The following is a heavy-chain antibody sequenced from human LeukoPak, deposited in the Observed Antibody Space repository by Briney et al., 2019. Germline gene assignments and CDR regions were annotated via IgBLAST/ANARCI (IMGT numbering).Heavy chain of an antibody. V-gene: IGHV3-23*01. CDR2: ISGSGGIT. CDR1: GITVSSNY. CDR3: AKDARRYSGWYFFDH. Sequence: QPGGSLRLSCAASGITVSSNYMSWVRQAPGNGLEWVSVISGSGGITYYADSVKGRFTISRDNSRNTLYLQMNSLRVDDTAVYYCAKDARRYSGWYFFDHWGQGTLVTVSS. J-gene: IGHJ4*02. D-gene: IGHD6-19*01.